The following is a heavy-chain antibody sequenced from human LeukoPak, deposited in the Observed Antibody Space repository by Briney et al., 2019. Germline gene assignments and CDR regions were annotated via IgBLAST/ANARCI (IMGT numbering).Heavy chain of an antibody. V-gene: IGHV4-4*07. D-gene: IGHD3-10*01. CDR1: DGSISSYY. Sequence: SETLSLTCTVSDGSISSYYWSWIRQPAGKGLEWIGRMYTSGSTNYNPSLKSRVTMSVDTSKNQFSLKLSSVTAADTAVYFCARDRAYSDYKGTTYYFDYWGQGTLVTVSS. CDR2: MYTSGST. J-gene: IGHJ4*02. CDR3: ARDRAYSDYKGTTYYFDY.